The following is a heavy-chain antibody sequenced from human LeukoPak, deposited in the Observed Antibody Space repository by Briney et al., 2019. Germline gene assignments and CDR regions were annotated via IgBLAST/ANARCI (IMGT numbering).Heavy chain of an antibody. CDR2: ISYDGSNK. Sequence: GGSLRLSCAASGFTFSSYGMHWVRQAPGKGLEWVAVISYDGSNKYYADSVKGRFTISRDNYKNTLYLQMNSLRAEDTAVYYCAKDRHYYDSSGYYHWGQGTLVTVSS. CDR3: AKDRHYYDSSGYYH. V-gene: IGHV3-30*18. CDR1: GFTFSSYG. J-gene: IGHJ4*02. D-gene: IGHD3-22*01.